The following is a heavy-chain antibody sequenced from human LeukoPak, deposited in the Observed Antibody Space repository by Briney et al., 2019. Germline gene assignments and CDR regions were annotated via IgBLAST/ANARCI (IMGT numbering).Heavy chain of an antibody. CDR2: IYYSGST. V-gene: IGHV4-39*01. J-gene: IGHJ4*02. CDR3: ARRGAWLAIDY. CDR1: GGSISSSSYY. Sequence: SETLSLTXTVSGGSISSSSYYWGWIRQPPGKGLEWIGNIYYSGSTYYNPSLKRRITISVDTSKNQFSLKLSSVTAADTAVYYCARRGAWLAIDYWGQGTLVTVSS. D-gene: IGHD6-19*01.